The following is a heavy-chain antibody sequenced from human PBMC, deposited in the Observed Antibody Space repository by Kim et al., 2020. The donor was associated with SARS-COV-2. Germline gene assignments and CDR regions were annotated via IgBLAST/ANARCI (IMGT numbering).Heavy chain of an antibody. J-gene: IGHJ6*02. Sequence: GGSLRLSCAASGFTFSDYYMSWIRQAPGKGLEWVSYISSSGSTIYYADSVKGRFTISRDNAKNSLYLQMNSLRAEDTAVYYCARAFGTAMVTGAYYYGMDVWGQGPTVTVSS. CDR2: ISSSGSTI. CDR1: GFTFSDYY. D-gene: IGHD5-18*01. CDR3: ARAFGTAMVTGAYYYGMDV. V-gene: IGHV3-11*01.